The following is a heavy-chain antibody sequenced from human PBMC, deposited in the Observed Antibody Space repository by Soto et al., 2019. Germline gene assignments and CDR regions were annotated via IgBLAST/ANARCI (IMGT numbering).Heavy chain of an antibody. CDR1: GFRFSSFA. CDR2: ISLSGGNT. D-gene: IGHD6-6*01. CDR3: AKDLGSSPPGDF. J-gene: IGHJ4*02. Sequence: ESGGGLVQPGGSLRLSCAASGFRFSSFAMSWVRQAPGKGLEWVSSISLSGGNTYYADSVKGRFTISRDTAKNTLYLQMNSLRAEDTAVYYCAKDLGSSPPGDFWGQGTLVTVS. V-gene: IGHV3-23*01.